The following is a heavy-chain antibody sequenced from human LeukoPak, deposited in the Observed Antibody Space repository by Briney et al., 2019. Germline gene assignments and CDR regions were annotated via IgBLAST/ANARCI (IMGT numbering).Heavy chain of an antibody. CDR1: GGSISSSSYY. V-gene: IGHV4-39*01. Sequence: PSETLSLTCTVSGGSISSSSYYWGWIRQPPGKGLEWIGSIYYSGSTYYNPSLKSRVTISVDTSKNQFSLKLSSVTAADTAVYYCARHGRCSGGSCYLQPLYYYYYYYMDVWGKGTTVTISS. D-gene: IGHD2-15*01. CDR3: ARHGRCSGGSCYLQPLYYYYYYYMDV. CDR2: IYYSGST. J-gene: IGHJ6*03.